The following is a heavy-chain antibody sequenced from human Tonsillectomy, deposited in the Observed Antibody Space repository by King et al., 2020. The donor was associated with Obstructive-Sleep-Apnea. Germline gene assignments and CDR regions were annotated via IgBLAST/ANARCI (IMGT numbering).Heavy chain of an antibody. V-gene: IGHV3-7*03. CDR1: GFIFSSYW. J-gene: IGHJ4*02. CDR2: IKQDGSEK. CDR3: ARGIYTDNSGYQYYFDY. Sequence: VQLVESGGGLVQSGGSLRLSCAASGFIFSSYWMSWVRQAPGKGLEWVANIKQDGSEKYYVDSVKGRFTISRDNAKNSLYLQMNSLRAEDTAVYYCARGIYTDNSGYQYYFDYWGQGTLVTVSS. D-gene: IGHD3-22*01.